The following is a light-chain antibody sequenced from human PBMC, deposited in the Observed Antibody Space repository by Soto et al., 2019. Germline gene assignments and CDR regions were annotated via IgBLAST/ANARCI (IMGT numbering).Light chain of an antibody. CDR1: QSVSSQ. J-gene: IGKJ4*01. CDR3: QQRCDCPLS. Sequence: EIGLTQSPATLSLSPGERATLSCRARQSVSSQLAWYQQKPGQAPRLLIYDASNRATGIPARFSGSGSATDFTLTISSLEPEDFAVYYCQQRCDCPLSFGGGTKVEIK. V-gene: IGKV3-11*01. CDR2: DAS.